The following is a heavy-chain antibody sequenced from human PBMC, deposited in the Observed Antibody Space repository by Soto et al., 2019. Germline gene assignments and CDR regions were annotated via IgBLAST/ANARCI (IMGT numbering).Heavy chain of an antibody. V-gene: IGHV3-48*01. D-gene: IGHD5-12*01. CDR2: ISSSSSTI. J-gene: IGHJ6*02. CDR3: ARADSGYAHGYYYYGMDV. Sequence: TGVSMRVSWAAAGFTFISYSRSWVRKAPGKGLEWVSYISSSSSTIYYADSVKGRFTISRDNAKNSLYLQMNSLRAEDTAVYYCARADSGYAHGYYYYGMDVWGQGTTVT. CDR1: GFTFISYS.